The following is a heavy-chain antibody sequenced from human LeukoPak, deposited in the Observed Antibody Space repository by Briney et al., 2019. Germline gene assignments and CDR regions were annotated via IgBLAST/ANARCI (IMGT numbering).Heavy chain of an antibody. D-gene: IGHD1-1*01. J-gene: IGHJ5*02. Sequence: PGGSLRLSCAASGFNLASYMLNWVRQAPGKGLEWVSSISSTGSYIYYADSVEGRFTISRDNPGNVFYLQMDSLRAEDTAVYYCTRVAQSGPTGWFDPWGQGTLVTVSS. V-gene: IGHV3-21*01. CDR3: TRVAQSGPTGWFDP. CDR2: ISSTGSYI. CDR1: GFNLASYM.